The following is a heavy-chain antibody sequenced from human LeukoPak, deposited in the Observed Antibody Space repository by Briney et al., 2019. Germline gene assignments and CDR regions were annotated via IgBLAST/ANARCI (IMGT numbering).Heavy chain of an antibody. J-gene: IGHJ4*02. V-gene: IGHV3-7*01. D-gene: IGHD3-10*01. CDR2: IKEDGRKK. CDR3: ARGGRPDY. CDR1: GFTFSSSW. Sequence: PGGSLRLSCATSGFTFSSSWMSWVRQAPGKGLECVANIKEDGRKKYYVDSVKGRFTISRDNAKNSLYLQMSSLRAEDTAVYYCARGGRPDYWGQGTLVTVSS.